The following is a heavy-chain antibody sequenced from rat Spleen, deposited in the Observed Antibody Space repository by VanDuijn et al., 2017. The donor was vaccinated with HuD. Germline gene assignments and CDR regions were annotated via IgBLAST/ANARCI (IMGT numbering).Heavy chain of an antibody. CDR1: GFTFSNYG. J-gene: IGHJ2*01. D-gene: IGHD1-7*01. Sequence: EVQLVESGGGLVQPGRSLKLSCAASGFTFSNYGMHWIRQAPTKGLEWVASISPSGGSTYYRDSVKGRFTISRDKATRTLYLQMDSLRSEDTATYYCATEPILRAVDYWGQGVMVTVSS. V-gene: IGHV5-19*01. CDR3: ATEPILRAVDY. CDR2: ISPSGGST.